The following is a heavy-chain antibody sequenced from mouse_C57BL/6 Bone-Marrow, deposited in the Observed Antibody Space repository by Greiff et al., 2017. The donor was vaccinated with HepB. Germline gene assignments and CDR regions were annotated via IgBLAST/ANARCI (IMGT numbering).Heavy chain of an antibody. J-gene: IGHJ4*01. CDR3: ARYYYGSSYDYYAMDY. Sequence: VQLKESGPELVKPGASVKIPCKASGYTFTDYNMDWVKQSHGKSLEWIGDINPNNGGTIYNQKFKGKATLTVDKSSSTAYMELRSLTSEDTAVYYCARYYYGSSYDYYAMDYWGQGTSVTVSS. V-gene: IGHV1-18*01. D-gene: IGHD1-1*01. CDR2: INPNNGGT. CDR1: GYTFTDYN.